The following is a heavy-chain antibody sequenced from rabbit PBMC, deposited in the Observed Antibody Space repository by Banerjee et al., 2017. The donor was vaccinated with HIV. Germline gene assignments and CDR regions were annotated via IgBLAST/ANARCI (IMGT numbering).Heavy chain of an antibody. Sequence: QEQLEESGGDLVKPGASLTLTCTASGLDFSSSYWICWVRQAPGKGLEWIACINTSSGNAVYASWAKGRFTISKSSSTTVTLQGPSLTAADTATYFCARDLAGAIGWNFNLWGPGTLVTVS. CDR1: GLDFSSSYW. CDR3: ARDLAGAIGWNFNL. J-gene: IGHJ4*01. CDR2: INTSSGNA. D-gene: IGHD4-1*01. V-gene: IGHV1S45*01.